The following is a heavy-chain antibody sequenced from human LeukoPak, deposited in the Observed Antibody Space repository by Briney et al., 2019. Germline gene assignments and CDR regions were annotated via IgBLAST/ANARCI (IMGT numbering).Heavy chain of an antibody. CDR2: INPSSGTT. J-gene: IGHJ5*02. Sequence: ASVKVSCRASGYIFTNYYMVWVRQAPGQGLECMGIINPSSGTTNYAQKCQGRVTISRDMYTSTLYMELSSLRCEDTAVYYCARGPHKPTYDRDNRFDPWGQGTLVTVSS. D-gene: IGHD3-3*01. V-gene: IGHV1-46*01. CDR3: ARGPHKPTYDRDNRFDP. CDR1: GYIFTNYY.